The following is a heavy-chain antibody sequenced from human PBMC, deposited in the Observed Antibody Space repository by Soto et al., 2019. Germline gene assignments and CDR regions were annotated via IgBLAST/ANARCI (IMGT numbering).Heavy chain of an antibody. D-gene: IGHD3-3*01. Sequence: AGGSLSLSCAASGFTFSSYGMHWVRQAPGKGLEWVAVIWYDGSNKYYADSVKGRFTISRDNSKNTLYLQMNSLRAEDTAVYYCARGGGLRFLEWLEYMDVWGKGTTVTVSS. CDR2: IWYDGSNK. CDR3: ARGGGLRFLEWLEYMDV. J-gene: IGHJ6*03. CDR1: GFTFSSYG. V-gene: IGHV3-33*01.